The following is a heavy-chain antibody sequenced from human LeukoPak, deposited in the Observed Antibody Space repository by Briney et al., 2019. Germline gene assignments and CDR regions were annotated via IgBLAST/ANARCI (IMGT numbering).Heavy chain of an antibody. CDR2: IYYSGST. CDR1: GGSISSYY. CDR3: ARGQWLATGYWFDP. J-gene: IGHJ5*02. D-gene: IGHD6-19*01. V-gene: IGHV4-59*08. Sequence: SETLSLTCTVSGGSISSYYWSWIRRPPGKGLEWIGYIYYSGSTNYNPSLKGRVTISVDTSKNQFSLKLSSVTAADTAVYYCARGQWLATGYWFDPWGQGTLVTVSS.